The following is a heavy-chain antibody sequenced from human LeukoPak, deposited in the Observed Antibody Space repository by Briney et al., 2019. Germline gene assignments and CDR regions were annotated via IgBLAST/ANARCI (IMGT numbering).Heavy chain of an antibody. V-gene: IGHV3-33*01. CDR3: ATDRNSGKYYDY. J-gene: IGHJ4*02. CDR1: GFTFRNYG. CDR2: IWYDGSNK. D-gene: IGHD1-26*01. Sequence: PGGSLRLSCAASGFTFRNYGMHWVRQAPGKGLEWVAVIWYDGSNKYYADSVKGRFTISRDNSKDTLYLQTNSLRAEDTAVYYCATDRNSGKYYDYWGQGTLVSVSS.